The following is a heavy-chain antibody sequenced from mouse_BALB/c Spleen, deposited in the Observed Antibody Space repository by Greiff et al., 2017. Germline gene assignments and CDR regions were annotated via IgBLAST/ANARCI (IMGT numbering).Heavy chain of an antibody. CDR2: IYPGGGYT. CDR1: GYTFTNYW. CDR3: ARRDGPTPYYYAMDY. Sequence: VQLVESGAELVRPGTSVKISCKASGYTFTNYWLGWVKQRPGHGLEWIGDIYPGGGYTNYNEKFKGKATLTADTSSSTAYMQLSSLTSEDSAVYFCARRDGPTPYYYAMDYWGQGTSVTVSS. J-gene: IGHJ4*01. D-gene: IGHD2-3*01. V-gene: IGHV1-63*02.